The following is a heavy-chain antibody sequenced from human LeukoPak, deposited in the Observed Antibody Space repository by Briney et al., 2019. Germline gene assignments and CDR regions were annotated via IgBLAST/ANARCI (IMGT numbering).Heavy chain of an antibody. CDR1: GFTFSTYA. Sequence: GGSLRLSCAASGFTFSTYAMSWVRQAPGKGLEWVSAISGRVSVISGSDSNTHYADSVKGRFTISRDNSKNTLYLQMNSLRAEDTAVYYCAKDGLLWFGELHWYFDLWGRGTLVTVSS. CDR3: AKDGLLWFGELHWYFDL. V-gene: IGHV3-23*01. J-gene: IGHJ2*01. CDR2: ISGRVSVISGSDSNT. D-gene: IGHD3-10*01.